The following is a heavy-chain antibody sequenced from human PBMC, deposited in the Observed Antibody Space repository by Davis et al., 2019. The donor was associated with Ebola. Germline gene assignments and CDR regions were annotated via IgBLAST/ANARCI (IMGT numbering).Heavy chain of an antibody. D-gene: IGHD4-23*01. CDR1: GFTFSSYA. J-gene: IGHJ5*02. CDR3: AKARRANSHGWFDP. V-gene: IGHV3-23*01. Sequence: GESLKISCAASGFTFSSYAMSWVRQAPGKGLEWVSAISGSGGSTYYADSVKGRFTISRDNSKNTLYLQMNSLRAEDTAVYYCAKARRANSHGWFDPWGQGTLVTVSS. CDR2: ISGSGGST.